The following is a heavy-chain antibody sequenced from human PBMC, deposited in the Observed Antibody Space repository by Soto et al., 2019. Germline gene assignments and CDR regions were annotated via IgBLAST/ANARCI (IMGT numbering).Heavy chain of an antibody. CDR3: ARDVRWFTTLSYYYGMDV. Sequence: GSSVKVSCKASGYTFTSYGISWVRQAPGQGLEWMGWISAYNGNTNYAQKPQGRVTMTTDTSTSTAYMELRSLRSDDTAVYYCARDVRWFTTLSYYYGMDVWGQGTLVTVSS. CDR2: ISAYNGNT. J-gene: IGHJ6*02. D-gene: IGHD4-17*01. CDR1: GYTFTSYG. V-gene: IGHV1-18*01.